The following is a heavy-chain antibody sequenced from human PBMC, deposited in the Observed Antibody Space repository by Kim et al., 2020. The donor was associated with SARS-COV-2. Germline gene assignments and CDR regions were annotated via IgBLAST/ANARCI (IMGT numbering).Heavy chain of an antibody. CDR2: INHSGST. CDR3: ARGVTIFGVVIIPQVWFDP. Sequence: SETLSLTCAVYGGSFSGYYWSWIRQPPGKGLEWIGEINHSGSTNYNPSLKSRVTISVDTSKNQFSLKLSSVTAADTAVYYCARGVTIFGVVIIPQVWFDPWGQGTLVTVSS. V-gene: IGHV4-34*01. J-gene: IGHJ5*02. CDR1: GGSFSGYY. D-gene: IGHD3-3*01.